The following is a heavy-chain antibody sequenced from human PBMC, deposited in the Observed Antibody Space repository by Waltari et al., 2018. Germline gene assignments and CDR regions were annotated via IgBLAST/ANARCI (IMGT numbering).Heavy chain of an antibody. J-gene: IGHJ4*02. D-gene: IGHD1-26*01. CDR2: IYSGGRT. V-gene: IGHV3-53*01. CDR3: AKDPWELLTQYFDY. CDR1: GFTVSSNY. Sequence: EVQLVESGGGLIQPGGSLRLSCAASGFTVSSNYMSWVRQAPGKGLEWVSVIYSGGRTYYADSVKGRFTISRDNSKNTLYLQMNSLRAEDTAVYYCAKDPWELLTQYFDYWGQGTLVTVSS.